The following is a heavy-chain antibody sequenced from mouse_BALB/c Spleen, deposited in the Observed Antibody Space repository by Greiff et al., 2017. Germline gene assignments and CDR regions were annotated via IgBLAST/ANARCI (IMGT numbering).Heavy chain of an antibody. CDR2: INPYNGAT. D-gene: IGHD1-1*01. V-gene: IGHV1-31*01. Sequence: VQLQQSGPELVKPGASVKISCKASGYSFTGYYMHWVKQSHVKSLEWIGRINPYNGATSYNQNFKDKASLTVDKSSSTAYMELHSLASEDSAVYYCARFEYYGSSSHFDYWGQGTTLTVSS. CDR1: GYSFTGYY. J-gene: IGHJ2*01. CDR3: ARFEYYGSSSHFDY.